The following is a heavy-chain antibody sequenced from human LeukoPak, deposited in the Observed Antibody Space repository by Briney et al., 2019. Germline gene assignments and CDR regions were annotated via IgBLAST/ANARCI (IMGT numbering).Heavy chain of an antibody. CDR3: ARDGYDFWSGPSYFDY. J-gene: IGHJ4*02. CDR2: IIPILGIA. Sequence: SVKVSCKASGGTFSSYTISWVRQAPGQGLEWMGRIIPILGIANYAQKFQGRVTITADESTSTAYMELSSLRSEDTAVYCCARDGYDFWSGPSYFDYWGQGTLVTVSS. D-gene: IGHD3-3*01. CDR1: GGTFSSYT. V-gene: IGHV1-69*04.